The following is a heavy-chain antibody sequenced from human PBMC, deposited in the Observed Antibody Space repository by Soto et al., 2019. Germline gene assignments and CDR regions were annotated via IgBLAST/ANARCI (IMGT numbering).Heavy chain of an antibody. D-gene: IGHD2-21*02. CDR1: RLTFSSYS. CDR3: ARDGRQNGTADY. J-gene: IGHJ4*02. Sequence: GRSLRISCAASRLTFSSYSIYWVRQAQGKRLEWVSSISSSSSYIYYADSVKGRFTISRDNAKNSLYLQMNSLRADDTPVCYFARDGRQNGTADYWGPGTLLTVST. V-gene: IGHV3-21*01. CDR2: ISSSSSYI.